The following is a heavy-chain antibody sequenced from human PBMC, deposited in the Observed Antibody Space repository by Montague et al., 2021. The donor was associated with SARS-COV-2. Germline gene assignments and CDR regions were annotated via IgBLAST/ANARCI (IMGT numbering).Heavy chain of an antibody. J-gene: IGHJ4*02. V-gene: IGHV4-34*01. CDR3: AGGSLFRYYDLLTGSSSYFDD. CDR2: INHSGST. Sequence: SETLSLTCAVYGGSFSDYYWSWFSQPPGKGLVWFVEINHSGSTKYKSSPKSRVTISADTSKKQFSPKMSSVTAAATTVYYCAGGSLFRYYDLLTGSSSYFDDWGQGTLVTVSS. D-gene: IGHD3/OR15-3a*01. CDR1: GGSFSDYY.